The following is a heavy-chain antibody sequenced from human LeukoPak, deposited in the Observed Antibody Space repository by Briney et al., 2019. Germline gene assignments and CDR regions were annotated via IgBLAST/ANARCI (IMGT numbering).Heavy chain of an antibody. V-gene: IGHV3-7*03. CDR3: ASGLELDY. J-gene: IGHJ4*02. CDR2: IKQDGSEK. Sequence: HPGGSLRLSCAAPGFTFSSYWMRWVRQAPGKGLEWVANIKQDGSEKNYVDSVKGRFTISRDNAKNSLYLQMNSLRAEDTAVYYCASGLELDYWGQGTLVTVSS. CDR1: GFTFSSYW.